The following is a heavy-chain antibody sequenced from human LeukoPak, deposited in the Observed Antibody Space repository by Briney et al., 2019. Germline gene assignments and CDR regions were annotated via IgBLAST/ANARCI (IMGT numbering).Heavy chain of an antibody. D-gene: IGHD6-6*01. CDR2: IYYSGST. V-gene: IGHV4-31*03. Sequence: PSETLSLTCTVSGGSISSGGYYWSWIRQHPGKGLEWIGYIYYSGSTYYNPSLKSRVTISVDTSKNQFSLKLSSVTAADTAVYDCARGRSSSGVDYWGQGTLVTVSS. CDR1: GGSISSGGYY. CDR3: ARGRSSSGVDY. J-gene: IGHJ4*02.